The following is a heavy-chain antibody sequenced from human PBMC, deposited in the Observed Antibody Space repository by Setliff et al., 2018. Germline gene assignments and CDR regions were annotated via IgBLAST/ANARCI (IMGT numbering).Heavy chain of an antibody. Sequence: ASVKVSCKASGYTFTSYAMHWVRQAPGQRLEWMGWINAGNGNTKYSQKFQGRVTITRDTSASTAYMELSSLRSEDTAVYYCARGVGPSLIAVGATGAHDAFDIWGQGTMVTVSS. V-gene: IGHV1-3*01. CDR3: ARGVGPSLIAVGATGAHDAFDI. J-gene: IGHJ3*02. CDR1: GYTFTSYA. CDR2: INAGNGNT. D-gene: IGHD1-26*01.